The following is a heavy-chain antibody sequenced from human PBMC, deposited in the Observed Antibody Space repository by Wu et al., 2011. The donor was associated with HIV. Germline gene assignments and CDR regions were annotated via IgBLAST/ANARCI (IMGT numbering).Heavy chain of an antibody. Sequence: QVQLVQSGAEVKKPGSSVKVSCKASGYTFTDYYIHWVRQAPGQGLEWVGWINPNSGGAIYAQKFQGRVIMTRDTSISTVYMELSRLRSDDTAIYYCARVFDYYGFGETNWFDPVGQGALVTVSS. CDR1: GYTFTDYY. D-gene: IGHD3-10*01. CDR3: ARVFDYYGFGETNWFDP. V-gene: IGHV1-2*02. CDR2: INPNSGGA. J-gene: IGHJ5*02.